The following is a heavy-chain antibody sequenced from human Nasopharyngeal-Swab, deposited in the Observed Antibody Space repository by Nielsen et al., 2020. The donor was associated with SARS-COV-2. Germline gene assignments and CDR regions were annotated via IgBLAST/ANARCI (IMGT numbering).Heavy chain of an antibody. Sequence: GSLRLSCKAPRFSFSSYRMSWVRQAPGKGLEWVSSISTNSRNMYYADLVKGRFTISRDNTKNSLYLQINSLRAEDTAVYYCTTGENYDVLTGDYFDYWGQGTLVSVSS. CDR1: RFSFSSYR. V-gene: IGHV3-21*06. CDR2: ISTNSRNM. J-gene: IGHJ4*02. CDR3: TTGENYDVLTGDYFDY. D-gene: IGHD3-9*01.